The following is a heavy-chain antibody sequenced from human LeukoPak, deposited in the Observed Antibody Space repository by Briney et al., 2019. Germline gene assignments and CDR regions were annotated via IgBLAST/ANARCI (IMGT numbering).Heavy chain of an antibody. J-gene: IGHJ4*02. Sequence: PSETLSLTCTVSGGSISSYYWSWIRQPPGKRLEWIGYIYYSGSTNYNPSLKSRVTISVDTSKNQFSLKLSSVTAADAAVYYCARVNTFGGVVAFDYWGQGTLVTVSS. CDR3: ARVNTFGGVVAFDY. CDR2: IYYSGST. V-gene: IGHV4-59*01. CDR1: GGSISSYY. D-gene: IGHD3-16*02.